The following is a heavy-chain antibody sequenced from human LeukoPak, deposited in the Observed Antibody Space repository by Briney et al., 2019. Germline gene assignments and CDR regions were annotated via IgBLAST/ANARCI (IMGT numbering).Heavy chain of an antibody. CDR1: GFTFSRYW. V-gene: IGHV3-7*04. Sequence: PGGSLRLSCAAPGFTFSRYWMNWVRQAPGKGLEWVASIKEDGSEKYYVDSVKGRFTISRDNAKNSLYLQMNSLRAEDTAVYYCAREKELSSWGQGTLVTVSS. CDR3: AREKELSS. J-gene: IGHJ4*02. D-gene: IGHD3-16*02. CDR2: IKEDGSEK.